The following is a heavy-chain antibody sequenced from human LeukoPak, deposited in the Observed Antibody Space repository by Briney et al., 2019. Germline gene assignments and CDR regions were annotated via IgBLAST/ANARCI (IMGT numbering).Heavy chain of an antibody. V-gene: IGHV4-38-2*02. CDR3: ARAGYYYDSKRKFDP. CDR2: LYYSGST. CDR1: GYSLSSGYY. Sequence: PSETLSLTCTVSGYSLSSGYYWGWIRQPPGKGLEWIGSLYYSGSTYYNPSLKSRVTISVDTSKNQFSLKLSSVTAADTAVYYCARAGYYYDSKRKFDPWGQGTLVTVSS. J-gene: IGHJ5*02. D-gene: IGHD3-22*01.